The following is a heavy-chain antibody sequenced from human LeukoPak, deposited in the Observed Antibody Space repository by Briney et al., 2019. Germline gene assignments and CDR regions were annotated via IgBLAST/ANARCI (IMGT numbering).Heavy chain of an antibody. CDR3: ARDPLYSGYEGAFDI. CDR2: IYNSGST. Sequence: SETLSLTCTVSGGSISTYYWSWIRQPAGKGLEWIGRIYNSGSTNYNPSLKSRVTMSVDTSKNQFYLKLSSVTAADTAVYYCARDPLYSGYEGAFDIWGQGTMVTVSS. V-gene: IGHV4-4*07. CDR1: GGSISTYY. D-gene: IGHD5-12*01. J-gene: IGHJ3*02.